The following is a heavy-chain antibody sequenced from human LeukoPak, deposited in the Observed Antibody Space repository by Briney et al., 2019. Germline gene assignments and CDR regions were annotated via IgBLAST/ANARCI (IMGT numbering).Heavy chain of an antibody. CDR1: GGSISSYY. J-gene: IGHJ4*02. D-gene: IGHD6-25*01. CDR3: ARNDGCSGFPNFDY. V-gene: IGHV4-59*01. Sequence: SETLSLTCTVSGGSISSYYWSWIRQPPGKGLEWIGYIYYSGSTNYNPSLKSRVTISVDTSKNQFSLKLSSVTAADTAVYYCARNDGCSGFPNFDYWGQGTLVTVSS. CDR2: IYYSGST.